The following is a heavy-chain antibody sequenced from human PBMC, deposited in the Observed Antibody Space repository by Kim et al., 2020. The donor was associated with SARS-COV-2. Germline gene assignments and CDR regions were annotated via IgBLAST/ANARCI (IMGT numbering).Heavy chain of an antibody. V-gene: IGHV4-39*07. J-gene: IGHJ5*02. Sequence: SETLSLTCTVSGGSISSSSYYWGWIRQPPGKGLEWIGSIYYSGSTYYNPSLKSRVTISVDTSKNQFSLKLSSVTAADTAVYYCASHGYCSGGSCYFSETNWFDPWGQGTLVTVSS. CDR2: IYYSGST. CDR1: GGSISSSSYY. D-gene: IGHD2-15*01. CDR3: ASHGYCSGGSCYFSETNWFDP.